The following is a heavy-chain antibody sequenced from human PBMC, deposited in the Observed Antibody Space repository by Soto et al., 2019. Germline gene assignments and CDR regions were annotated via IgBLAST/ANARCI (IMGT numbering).Heavy chain of an antibody. V-gene: IGHV3-48*03. CDR3: ARSGYFD. J-gene: IGHJ2*01. Sequence: ATGKGVQWVSAISSSGGSPIYYADSVKGRFTISRDNAKNSLCLQMNGLRAEDTAVYYCARSGYFD. CDR2: ISSSGGSPI.